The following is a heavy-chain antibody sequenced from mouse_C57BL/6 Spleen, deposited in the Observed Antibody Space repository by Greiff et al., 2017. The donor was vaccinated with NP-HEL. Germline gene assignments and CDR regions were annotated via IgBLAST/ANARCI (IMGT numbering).Heavy chain of an antibody. D-gene: IGHD2-4*01. J-gene: IGHJ4*01. CDR2: INPSSGYT. Sequence: QVQLKQSGAELVRPGASVTLSCKASGYTFTSYWMHWVKQRPGQGLEWIGYINPSSGYTKYNQKFKDKATLTADKSSSTAYMQLSSLTYEDSAVYYCASYYELYYAMDYWGQGTSVTVSS. CDR1: GYTFTSYW. CDR3: ASYYELYYAMDY. V-gene: IGHV1-7*01.